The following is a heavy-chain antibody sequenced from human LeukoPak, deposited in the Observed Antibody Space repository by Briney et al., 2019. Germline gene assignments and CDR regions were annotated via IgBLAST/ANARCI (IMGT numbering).Heavy chain of an antibody. V-gene: IGHV4-61*02. CDR3: AFGSEMATA. CDR1: GGSISSGSYY. Sequence: PSQTLSLTCTVSGGSISSGSYYWSWIRQPAGKGLEWIGRIYTSGSTNYNPSLKSRVTISVDTSKNQFSLKLSSVTAADTAVYYCAFGSEMATAWGQGTLVTVSS. J-gene: IGHJ5*02. CDR2: IYTSGST. D-gene: IGHD5-24*01.